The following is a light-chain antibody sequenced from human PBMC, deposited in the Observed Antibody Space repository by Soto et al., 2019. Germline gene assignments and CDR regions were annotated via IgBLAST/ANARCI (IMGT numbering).Light chain of an antibody. CDR2: GAS. J-gene: IGKJ1*01. V-gene: IGKV3-15*01. Sequence: EIVLTQSPGTLSFSPGERATLSCRSSQNISSTFIAWYQQRPGQAPRLLISGASTRAAGIPARFSGSGSGAEFTLTISSLQSEDFAVYYCQQYNNWPQTFGQGTTGDIK. CDR1: QNISST. CDR3: QQYNNWPQT.